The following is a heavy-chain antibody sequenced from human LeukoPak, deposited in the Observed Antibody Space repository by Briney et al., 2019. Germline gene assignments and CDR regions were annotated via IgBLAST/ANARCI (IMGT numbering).Heavy chain of an antibody. Sequence: PGGSLRLSCAASGFTFSSYEMNWVRQAPGKGLEWVSYISSSGSTIYYADSVEGRFTISRDNSKNTLYLQMNSLRAEDTAVYHCAKDGRSYSSGWPPFDYWGQGALVTVSS. D-gene: IGHD6-19*01. CDR3: AKDGRSYSSGWPPFDY. CDR2: ISSSGSTI. V-gene: IGHV3-48*03. J-gene: IGHJ4*02. CDR1: GFTFSSYE.